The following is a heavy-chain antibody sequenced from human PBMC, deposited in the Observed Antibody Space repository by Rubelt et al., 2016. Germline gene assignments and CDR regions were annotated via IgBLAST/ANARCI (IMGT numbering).Heavy chain of an antibody. J-gene: IGHJ4*02. Sequence: QLQLQESGPGLVKPSETLSLTCAVYGGSFSGYYWSWIRQPPGKGLEWIGEINHSGSTNYNPSLKGRVTISVDTSKNQFSLKLSSVTAADTAVYYCARTDYGSGSPFDYWGQGTLVTVSS. D-gene: IGHD3-10*01. CDR1: GGSFSGYY. V-gene: IGHV4-34*10. CDR3: ARTDYGSGSPFDY. CDR2: INHSGST.